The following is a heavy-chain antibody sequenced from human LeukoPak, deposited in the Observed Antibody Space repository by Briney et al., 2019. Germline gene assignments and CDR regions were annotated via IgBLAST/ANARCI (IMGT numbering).Heavy chain of an antibody. CDR3: AREKGTRPFFDY. Sequence: GGSLRLSRAASGFTFSSYSMNWVRQAPGKGLEWVSSISSSSSYIYYADSVKGRFTISRDNAKNSLYLQMNSLRAEDTAVYYCAREKGTRPFFDYWGQGTLVTVSS. V-gene: IGHV3-21*01. D-gene: IGHD3-10*01. CDR1: GFTFSSYS. CDR2: ISSSSSYI. J-gene: IGHJ4*02.